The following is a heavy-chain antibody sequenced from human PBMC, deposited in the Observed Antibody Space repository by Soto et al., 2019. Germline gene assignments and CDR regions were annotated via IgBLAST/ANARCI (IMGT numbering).Heavy chain of an antibody. D-gene: IGHD4-17*01. CDR2: ISYDGSNK. CDR3: ARVLGDYGYYGMDV. Sequence: GGSLRLSCAASGFTFSSYAMHWVRQAPGKGLEWVAVISYDGSNKYYADSVKGRFTISRDNSKNTLYLQMNSLRAEDTAVYYCARVLGDYGYYGMDVWGQGTTVTVSS. V-gene: IGHV3-30-3*01. J-gene: IGHJ6*02. CDR1: GFTFSSYA.